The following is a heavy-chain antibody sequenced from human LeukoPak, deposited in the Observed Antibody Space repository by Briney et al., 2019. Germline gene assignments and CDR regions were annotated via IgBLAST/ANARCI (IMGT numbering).Heavy chain of an antibody. CDR1: GFTFRNYW. CDR2: IYSGGST. CDR3: AREYSRADAFDI. Sequence: PGGSLRLSCAASGFTFRNYWMSWVRQAPGKGLEWVSVIYSGGSTYYADSVKGRFTISRDSPKNTLYLQMNTLRAEDTAVYYCAREYSRADAFDIWGQGTLVTVSS. V-gene: IGHV3-53*01. D-gene: IGHD2-15*01. J-gene: IGHJ3*02.